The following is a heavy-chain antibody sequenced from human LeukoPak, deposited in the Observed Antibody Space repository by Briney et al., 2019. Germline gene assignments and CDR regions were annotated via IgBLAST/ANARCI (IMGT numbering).Heavy chain of an antibody. V-gene: IGHV1-46*01. CDR3: ATGAGATGN. D-gene: IGHD1-1*01. J-gene: IGHJ4*02. CDR1: GYTFTSYG. CDR2: INPSGGTT. Sequence: ASVKVSCKASGYTFTSYGISWVRQAPGQGLEWMGKINPSGGTTVYAQKFQGRVTMTRDMSTSTVYMELSSLRSEDTAVYYCATGAGATGNWGQGTLVIVSS.